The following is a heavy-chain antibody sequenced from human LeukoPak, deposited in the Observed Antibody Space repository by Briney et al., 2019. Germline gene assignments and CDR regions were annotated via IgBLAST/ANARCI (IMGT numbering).Heavy chain of an antibody. D-gene: IGHD4-23*01. J-gene: IGHJ4*02. CDR1: GGSISSYY. Sequence: SETLSLTCTVSGGSISSYYWSWMRQPPGKGLEWIGYIYYSGSTNYNPSLKSRVTISVDTSKNQFSLKLSSVTAADTAVYYCARYYGGWYYFDYWGQGTLVTVSS. CDR3: ARYYGGWYYFDY. V-gene: IGHV4-59*01. CDR2: IYYSGST.